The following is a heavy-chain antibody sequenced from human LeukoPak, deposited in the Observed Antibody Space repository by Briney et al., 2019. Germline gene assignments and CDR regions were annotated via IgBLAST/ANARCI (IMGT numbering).Heavy chain of an antibody. CDR1: GYTFTSYG. D-gene: IGHD2/OR15-2a*01. CDR3: ARVLVKTRGNYFHDDY. V-gene: IGHV1-18*01. J-gene: IGHJ4*02. CDR2: ISAYDDKR. Sequence: ASVKVSCKASGYTFTSYGISWVRQAPGQGLEWMGWISAYDDKRNSVQRFQDRITMTTDTSTSTSYLELRNLRSDDTAVYYCARVLVKTRGNYFHDDYWGQGTLVTVSS.